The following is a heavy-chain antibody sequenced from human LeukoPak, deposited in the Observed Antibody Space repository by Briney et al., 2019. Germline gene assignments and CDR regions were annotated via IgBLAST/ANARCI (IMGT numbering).Heavy chain of an antibody. J-gene: IGHJ4*02. CDR3: ARGLMGDYVLPGY. Sequence: SETLSLTCTVSGGSISSYYWSWIRQPPGKGLEWIGNIYNSGNTNYNPSLKSRVTISVDTSKNQFSLKLNSVTAADTAVYYCARGLMGDYVLPGYWGQGTLVTVSS. V-gene: IGHV4-59*01. CDR2: IYNSGNT. D-gene: IGHD4-17*01. CDR1: GGSISSYY.